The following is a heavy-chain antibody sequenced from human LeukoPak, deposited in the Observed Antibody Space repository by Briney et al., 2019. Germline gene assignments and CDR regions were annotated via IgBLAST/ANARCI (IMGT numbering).Heavy chain of an antibody. D-gene: IGHD1-1*01. J-gene: IGHJ4*02. CDR2: IGSSSSYI. CDR3: AREREREDYFDY. CDR1: GFSFSSYS. V-gene: IGHV3-21*01. Sequence: GGSLRLSCAASGFSFSSYSMNWVRQAPGKGLEWVSSIGSSSSYIYYADSVKGRFTISRDNAKNSLYLQMNSLRAEDTAVYYCAREREREDYFDYWGQGTLVTVSS.